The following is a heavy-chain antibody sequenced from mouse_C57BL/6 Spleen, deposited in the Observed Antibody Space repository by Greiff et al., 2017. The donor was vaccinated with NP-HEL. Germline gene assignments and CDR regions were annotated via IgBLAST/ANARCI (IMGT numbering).Heavy chain of an antibody. CDR2: LDPGGGDT. J-gene: IGHJ1*03. D-gene: IGHD1-1*01. Sequence: EVQLQQSGAELVKPGASVKLSCTASGFTFTNYYMPWVKQRPGQGLEWIGRLDPGGGDTKYAAKFKGKATLTADTSSNTAYLQLSSLTSEDTAVYYCARGCRITTGLGYFGGRGKGTTVTV. CDR1: GFTFTNYY. V-gene: IGHV14-2*01. CDR3: ARGCRITTGLGYFGG.